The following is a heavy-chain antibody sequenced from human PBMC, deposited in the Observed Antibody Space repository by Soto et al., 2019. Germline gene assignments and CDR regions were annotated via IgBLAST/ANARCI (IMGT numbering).Heavy chain of an antibody. Sequence: GGSLRLSCAASGFTFSTYALSWVRQAPGKGLEWVSAISANGQGVYYADSVRGRFTISRDNSKNTIFLHMDSLRAEDTAVYYCAKDRNYPRDQFHYWGQGTLVTVSS. D-gene: IGHD1-7*01. CDR3: AKDRNYPRDQFHY. CDR2: ISANGQGV. CDR1: GFTFSTYA. J-gene: IGHJ4*02. V-gene: IGHV3-23*01.